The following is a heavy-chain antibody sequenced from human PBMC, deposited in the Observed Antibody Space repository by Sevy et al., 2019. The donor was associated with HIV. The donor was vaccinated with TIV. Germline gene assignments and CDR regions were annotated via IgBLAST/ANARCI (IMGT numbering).Heavy chain of an antibody. CDR1: GFTFGDYA. V-gene: IGHV3-49*03. J-gene: IGHJ4*02. CDR2: IRSKAYGGIT. D-gene: IGHD3-22*01. CDR3: TRAVGAYYYDSSGYPY. Sequence: GGSLRLSCTASGFTFGDYAMSWFRQAPGKGLEWVGFIRSKAYGGITEYAASVKGRFTISRDDSKSIAYLQMNSLKTEDTAVYYCTRAVGAYYYDSSGYPYWGQGTLVTVSS.